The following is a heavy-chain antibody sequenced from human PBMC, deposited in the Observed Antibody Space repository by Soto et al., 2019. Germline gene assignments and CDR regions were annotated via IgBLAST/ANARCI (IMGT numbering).Heavy chain of an antibody. V-gene: IGHV3-15*01. J-gene: IGHJ4*02. D-gene: IGHD1-26*01. CDR2: IKRKTDGGTT. CDR1: GFTFSNAW. CDR3: TTYGTRRAFDY. Sequence: GRSLTLSCEASGFTFSNAWMSWVRQAPGKGLEWVGRIKRKTDGGTTDYAAPVKGRFTISRDDSKNTLYLQMNSLKTEDTAVHYCTTYGTRRAFDYWGQGTLVNVSS.